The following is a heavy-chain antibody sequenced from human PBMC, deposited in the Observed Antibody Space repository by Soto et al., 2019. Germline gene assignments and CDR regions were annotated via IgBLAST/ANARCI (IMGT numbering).Heavy chain of an antibody. Sequence: PSETLSLTCTVSGVSISSYYWNWIRQPPGKGLEWIGYIYYRGNTNYNPSLKSRVTISVDTSKNQFSLKLSSVTAADTAVYYCARQPGYYDILTGYSTYYFDYWGQGTPVTVSS. CDR1: GVSISSYY. J-gene: IGHJ4*02. CDR3: ARQPGYYDILTGYSTYYFDY. CDR2: IYYRGNT. V-gene: IGHV4-59*08. D-gene: IGHD3-9*01.